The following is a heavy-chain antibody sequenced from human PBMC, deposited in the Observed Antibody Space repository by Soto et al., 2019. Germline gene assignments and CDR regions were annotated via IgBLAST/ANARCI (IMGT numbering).Heavy chain of an antibody. Sequence: QVQLVESGGNLVRPGGSLRLSCAASGFRFSDYYMFWLRQDPGEGLEWLSYISSSSSHINYADSVKGRFTISRDNARNSLYLQMNDLRAEETAVYYCARPYLDTGRFLAQFDSWGQGSLVTVSS. D-gene: IGHD2-8*02. J-gene: IGHJ4*02. CDR1: GFRFSDYY. CDR3: ARPYLDTGRFLAQFDS. CDR2: ISSSSSHI. V-gene: IGHV3-11*05.